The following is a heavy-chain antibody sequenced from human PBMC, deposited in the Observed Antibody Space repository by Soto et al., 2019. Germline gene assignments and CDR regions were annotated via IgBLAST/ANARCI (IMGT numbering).Heavy chain of an antibody. V-gene: IGHV2-5*02. D-gene: IGHD3-10*01. CDR1: GFSLSTSGVG. J-gene: IGHJ2*01. CDR2: IYWDDDK. CDR3: AHRRSYYYGSGSYWYFDL. Sequence: SGPTLVNPTQTLTLTCTFSGFSLSTSGVGVGWIRQPPGKALEWLALIYWDDDKRYSPSLKSRLTITKDTSKNQVVLTMTNMDPVDTATYYCAHRRSYYYGSGSYWYFDLWGRGTLVTVSS.